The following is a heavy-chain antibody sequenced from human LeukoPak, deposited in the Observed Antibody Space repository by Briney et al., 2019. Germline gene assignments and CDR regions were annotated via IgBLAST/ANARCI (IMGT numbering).Heavy chain of an antibody. D-gene: IGHD4-17*01. V-gene: IGHV3-30-3*01. J-gene: IGHJ4*02. CDR3: ARGGYGDYLDY. CDR2: ISYDGSNK. Sequence: GVSLRLSCAASGFTFSSYAMHWVRQAPGKGLEWVAVISYDGSNKYYADSVKGRFTISRDNSKNTLYLQMNSLRAEDTAVYYCARGGYGDYLDYWGQGTLVTVSS. CDR1: GFTFSSYA.